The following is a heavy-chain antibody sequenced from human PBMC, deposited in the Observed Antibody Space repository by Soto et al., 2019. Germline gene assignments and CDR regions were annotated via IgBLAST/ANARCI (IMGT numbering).Heavy chain of an antibody. CDR2: MYFTGST. V-gene: IGHV4-4*07. CDR1: GDSISSHY. D-gene: IGHD3-22*01. J-gene: IGHJ2*01. CDR3: ARDSRGSFPWYFDL. Sequence: QVQLQESGPGLVKPSETLSLTCSVFGDSISSHYWSWIRQSAGKGLEWMGRMYFTGSTKYNPSLESRVTMSIDTSKNQFSLKLSSVTAADTAVYYCARDSRGSFPWYFDLWGRGTLLTVSS.